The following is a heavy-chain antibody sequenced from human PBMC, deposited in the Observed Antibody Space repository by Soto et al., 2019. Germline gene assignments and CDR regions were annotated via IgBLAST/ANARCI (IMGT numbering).Heavy chain of an antibody. CDR3: ARDGRVAARPDFDY. CDR2: ITSSSSYI. CDR1: GFTFSSYS. D-gene: IGHD6-6*01. Sequence: GSLRLSCAASGFTFSSYSMNWVRQAPGKGLEWVSSITSSSSYIYYADSVKGRFTISRDNAKNSLYLQMNSLRAEDTAMYYCARDGRVAARPDFDYWGQGTLVTVSS. J-gene: IGHJ4*02. V-gene: IGHV3-21*01.